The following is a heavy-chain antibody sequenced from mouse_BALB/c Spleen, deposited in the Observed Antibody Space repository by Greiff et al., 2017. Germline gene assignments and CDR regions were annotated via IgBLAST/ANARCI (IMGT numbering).Heavy chain of an antibody. J-gene: IGHJ1*01. CDR1: GFTFSSFG. CDR2: ISSGSSTI. Sequence: EVQVVESGGGLVQPGGSRKLSCAASGFTFSSFGMHWVRQAPEKGLEWVAYISSGSSTIYYADTVKGRFTISRDNPKNTLFLQMTSLRSEDTAMYYCARSNYYGHWYFDVWGAGTTVTVSS. V-gene: IGHV5-17*02. CDR3: ARSNYYGHWYFDV. D-gene: IGHD1-2*01.